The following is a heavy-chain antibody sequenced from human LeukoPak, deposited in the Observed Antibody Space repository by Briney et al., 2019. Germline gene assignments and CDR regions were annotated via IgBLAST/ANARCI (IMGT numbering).Heavy chain of an antibody. D-gene: IGHD1-26*01. J-gene: IGHJ4*02. CDR3: ARGRRGGNLVGATHHSYYFDY. Sequence: SQTLSLTCSVSGGSLASGGFYWSWIRQHPEKGLEWIGYIYYTGKTNYNPSLKSRVTISVDTSKNQFSLKLSSVTAADTAVYYCARGRRGGNLVGATHHSYYFDYWGQGTLVTVSS. V-gene: IGHV4-31*03. CDR1: GGSLASGGFY. CDR2: IYYTGKT.